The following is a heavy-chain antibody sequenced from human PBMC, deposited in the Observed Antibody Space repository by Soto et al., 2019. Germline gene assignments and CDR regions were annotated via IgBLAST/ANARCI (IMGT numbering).Heavy chain of an antibody. CDR3: ARERVENSWYRARYLQH. J-gene: IGHJ1*01. V-gene: IGHV1-18*01. CDR1: GYSFTDYG. CDR2: ISTYNGNT. D-gene: IGHD6-13*01. Sequence: ASVKVSCKASGYSFTDYGIHWVRQAPGQGLEWMGWISTYNGNTNYAQKLQGRVTMTTDTSTTTAYMERRSLRSDDTAVFYCARERVENSWYRARYLQHWS.